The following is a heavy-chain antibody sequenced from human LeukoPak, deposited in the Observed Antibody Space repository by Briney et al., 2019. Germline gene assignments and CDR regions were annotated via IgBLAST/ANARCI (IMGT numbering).Heavy chain of an antibody. Sequence: QTGGSLRLSCAASGFTFSTYAMRWVRQAPGKGLEWVSAISGSGGSTYYADSVKGRFTISRDNSKNTLYLQMNSLRAEDTAVYYCAKGGSWYYFDYWGQGTLVTVSS. CDR1: GFTFSTYA. V-gene: IGHV3-23*01. CDR3: AKGGSWYYFDY. J-gene: IGHJ4*02. D-gene: IGHD6-13*01. CDR2: ISGSGGST.